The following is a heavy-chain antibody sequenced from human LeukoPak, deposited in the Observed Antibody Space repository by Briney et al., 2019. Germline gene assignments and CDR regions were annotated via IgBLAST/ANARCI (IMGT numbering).Heavy chain of an antibody. D-gene: IGHD2-21*02. CDR1: GYSFTNQW. Sequence: GESLKISCKGSGYSFTNQWIGWVRQMPGKGLEWMGIIYPADSDTRYRPSFQGQVTISVDKSITTAYLQWSSLKASDTAMYYCARRAYCGGDCYTDYWGQGTLVTVSS. V-gene: IGHV5-51*01. CDR3: ARRAYCGGDCYTDY. J-gene: IGHJ4*02. CDR2: IYPADSDT.